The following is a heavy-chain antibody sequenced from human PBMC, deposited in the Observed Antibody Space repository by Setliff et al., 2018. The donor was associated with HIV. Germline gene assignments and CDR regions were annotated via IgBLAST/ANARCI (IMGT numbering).Heavy chain of an antibody. CDR1: GGSISGSYY. J-gene: IGHJ4*02. V-gene: IGHV4-39*01. CDR3: GRHRVAARPSYFDL. D-gene: IGHD6-6*01. Sequence: KPSETLSLTCAVSGGSISGSYYWAWIRQPPGKGLEWIGSTYFRGGTYNNPSLENRFSISIDTSENQISLKLYPVTAADTAIYYCGRHRVAARPSYFDLWGQGTRGTVSS. CDR2: TYFRGGT.